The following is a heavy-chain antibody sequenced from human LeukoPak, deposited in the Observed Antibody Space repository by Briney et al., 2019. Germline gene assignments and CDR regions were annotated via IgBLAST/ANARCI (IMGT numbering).Heavy chain of an antibody. CDR3: ARVGPGGYYDSSGYLDY. Sequence: GGSLRLSCAASGFTFSSYAMSWVRQAPGKGLEWVSAVSGSGGSTYYADSVKGRFTISRDNSKNTLYLQMNSLRAEDTAVYYCARVGPGGYYDSSGYLDYWGQGTLVTVSS. J-gene: IGHJ4*02. D-gene: IGHD3-22*01. CDR1: GFTFSSYA. CDR2: VSGSGGST. V-gene: IGHV3-23*01.